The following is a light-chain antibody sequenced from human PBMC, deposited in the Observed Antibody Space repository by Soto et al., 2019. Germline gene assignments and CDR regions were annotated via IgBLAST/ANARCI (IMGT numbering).Light chain of an antibody. Sequence: QSVLTQPPSVSAAPGQKVTISCSGSNSNIGTNYVSWYQHLPGTAPKLPIYDDNKRPSGIPDRFSASKSGTSATLGITGLQTGDEADYYCGTWDSSLSAEVFGGGTKLTVL. J-gene: IGLJ2*01. CDR3: GTWDSSLSAEV. CDR2: DDN. CDR1: NSNIGTNY. V-gene: IGLV1-51*01.